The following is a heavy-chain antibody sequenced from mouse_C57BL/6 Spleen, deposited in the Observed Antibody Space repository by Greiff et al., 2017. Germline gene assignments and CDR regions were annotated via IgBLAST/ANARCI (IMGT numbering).Heavy chain of an antibody. J-gene: IGHJ4*01. CDR2: INPYNGGT. CDR3: ARRGYSNYPFAMDY. V-gene: IGHV1-19*01. Sequence: EVQLQQSGPVLVKPGASVKMSCKASGYTFTDYYMNWVKQSHGKSLEWIGVINPYNGGTSYNQKFKGKATLTVDKSSSTAYMELNSLTSEDSAVYYCARRGYSNYPFAMDYWGQGTSVTVSS. D-gene: IGHD2-5*01. CDR1: GYTFTDYY.